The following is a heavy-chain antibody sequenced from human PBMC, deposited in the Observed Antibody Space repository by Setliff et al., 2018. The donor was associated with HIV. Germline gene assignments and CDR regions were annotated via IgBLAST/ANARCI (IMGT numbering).Heavy chain of an antibody. J-gene: IGHJ1*01. CDR2: IYYSGNT. Sequence: SETLSLTCTVSGGSISSHYWSWIRQPPGKGLEWIGYIYYSGNTHFNPSLKSRVTISLDTSKNQVFLKLTSVTAADTAVYYCARASWEWEPSAEYFQHWGQGTLVTVSS. D-gene: IGHD1-26*01. CDR3: ARASWEWEPSAEYFQH. CDR1: GGSISSHY. V-gene: IGHV4-59*11.